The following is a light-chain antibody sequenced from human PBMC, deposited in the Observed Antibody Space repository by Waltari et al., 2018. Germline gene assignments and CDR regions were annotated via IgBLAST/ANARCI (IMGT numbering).Light chain of an antibody. CDR3: QQYNSYSWT. CDR2: DAS. J-gene: IGKJ1*01. Sequence: DLQMTQSPSTLSASVGDRVTITCRASQSISSWLAWYQQKPGKVPKLLIDDASSLESGVPSRFSGSGSGTEFTLTISSLQPDDFATYYCQQYNSYSWTFGQGTKVEIK. CDR1: QSISSW. V-gene: IGKV1-5*01.